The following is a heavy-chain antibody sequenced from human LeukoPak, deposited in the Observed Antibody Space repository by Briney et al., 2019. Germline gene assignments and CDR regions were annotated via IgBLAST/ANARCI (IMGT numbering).Heavy chain of an antibody. J-gene: IGHJ4*02. V-gene: IGHV4-39*01. CDR2: IYYSGST. CDR3: ARSSYYYGSGS. Sequence: SETLSLTCTVSGGSISSSSYYWGWIRQPPGEGLEWIGSIYYSGSTYYNPSLKSRVTISVDTSKNQLSLKLSSVTAADTAVYYCARSSYYYGSGSWGQGTLVTVSS. D-gene: IGHD3-10*01. CDR1: GGSISSSSYY.